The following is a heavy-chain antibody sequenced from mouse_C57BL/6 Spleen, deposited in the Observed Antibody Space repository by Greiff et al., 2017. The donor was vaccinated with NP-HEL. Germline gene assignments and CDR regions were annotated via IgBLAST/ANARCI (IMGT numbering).Heavy chain of an antibody. CDR3: TPHYYYGSSGVSAY. D-gene: IGHD1-1*01. CDR2: IDPETGGT. V-gene: IGHV1-15*01. J-gene: IGHJ2*01. CDR1: GYTFTDYE. Sequence: VQLQQSGAELVRPGASVTLSCKASGYTFTDYEMHWVKQTPVHGLEWIGAIDPETGGTAYNQKFKGKAILTADKSSSTAYMELRSLTSEDSAVYCCTPHYYYGSSGVSAYWGQGTTLTVSS.